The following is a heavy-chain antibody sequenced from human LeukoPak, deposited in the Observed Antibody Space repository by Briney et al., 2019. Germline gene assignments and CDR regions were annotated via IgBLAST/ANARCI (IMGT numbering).Heavy chain of an antibody. J-gene: IGHJ4*02. D-gene: IGHD3-22*01. CDR2: IYYSGST. CDR3: ARTDYYDSSGDYYFYY. V-gene: IGHV4-59*01. Sequence: SETLSLTCTVSGGSISSYYWSWIRQPPGKGLEWIGYIYYSGSTNYNPSLKSRVTISVDTSKNQFSLKLSSVTAADTAVYYCARTDYYDSSGDYYFYYWGQGTLVTVSS. CDR1: GGSISSYY.